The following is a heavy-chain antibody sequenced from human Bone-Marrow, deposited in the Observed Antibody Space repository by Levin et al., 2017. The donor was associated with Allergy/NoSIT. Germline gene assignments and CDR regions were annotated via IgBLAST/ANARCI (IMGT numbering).Heavy chain of an antibody. J-gene: IGHJ5*02. Sequence: SCAASGFTFDDYAMHWVRQAPGKGLEWVSGISWNSGSIGYADSVKGRFTISRDNAKNSLYLQMNSLRAEDTALYYCAKGNSGWYAPNWFDPWGQGTLVTVSS. CDR3: AKGNSGWYAPNWFDP. CDR1: GFTFDDYA. V-gene: IGHV3-9*01. CDR2: ISWNSGSI. D-gene: IGHD6-19*01.